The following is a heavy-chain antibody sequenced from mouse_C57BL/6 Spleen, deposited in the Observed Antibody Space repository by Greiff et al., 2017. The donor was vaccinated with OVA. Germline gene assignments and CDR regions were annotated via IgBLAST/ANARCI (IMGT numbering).Heavy chain of an antibody. J-gene: IGHJ4*01. D-gene: IGHD4-1*01. CDR3: ARRANWDGGAMDY. Sequence: QVQLQQSGAELARPGASVKLSCKASGYTFTSYGISWVKQRTGQGLEWIGEIYPRSGNTYYNEKFKGKATLTADKSSSTAYMELRSLTSEDSAVYFCARRANWDGGAMDYWGQGTSVTVSS. CDR2: IYPRSGNT. V-gene: IGHV1-81*01. CDR1: GYTFTSYG.